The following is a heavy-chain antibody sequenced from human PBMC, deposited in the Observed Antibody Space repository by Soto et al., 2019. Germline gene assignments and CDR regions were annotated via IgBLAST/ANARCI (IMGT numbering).Heavy chain of an antibody. CDR1: GGSISSYY. V-gene: IGHV4-59*08. D-gene: IGHD5-18*01. CDR2: IYYSGST. CDR3: AKTGYSYGSYYYYYMDV. J-gene: IGHJ6*03. Sequence: PSETLSLTCTFSGGSISSYYWIWIRQPPGKGLEWIGYIYYSGSTNYNPSLKSRVTISVDTSKNQFSLKLSSVTAADTAVYYCAKTGYSYGSYYYYYMDVWGKGTTVTVSS.